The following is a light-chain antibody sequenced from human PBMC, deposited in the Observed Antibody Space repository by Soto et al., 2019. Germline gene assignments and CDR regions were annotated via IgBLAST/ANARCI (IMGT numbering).Light chain of an antibody. V-gene: IGKV4-1*01. J-gene: IGKJ2*01. Sequence: DIVMTQSPDSLAVSLGERATINCKSSQSVLYSSNNKNYLAWYQQKPGQPPKLLIYWASTRESGVPDRFSGSGSGTDFTITISSLQAEDVAVYYCQQYYSSPYTFGQGNKVEIK. CDR2: WAS. CDR3: QQYYSSPYT. CDR1: QSVLYSSNNKNY.